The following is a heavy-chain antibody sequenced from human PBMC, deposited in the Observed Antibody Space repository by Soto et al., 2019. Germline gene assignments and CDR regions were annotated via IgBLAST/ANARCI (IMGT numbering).Heavy chain of an antibody. CDR1: GGSISSGGDS. D-gene: IGHD5-18*01. Sequence: SETLSLTCAVSGGSISSGGDSWSWIRQPPGKGLEWIGYIYHSGSTYYNPSLKSRVTISVDRSKSQFSLKLSSVTAADTAVYYCARLWGYSYGLASDIWGQGTMVTVSS. J-gene: IGHJ3*02. CDR2: IYHSGST. V-gene: IGHV4-30-2*01. CDR3: ARLWGYSYGLASDI.